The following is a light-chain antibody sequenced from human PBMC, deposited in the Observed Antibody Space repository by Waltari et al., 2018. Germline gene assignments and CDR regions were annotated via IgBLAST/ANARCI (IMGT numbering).Light chain of an antibody. Sequence: DIKMTQSPSSLSASVGDTVTITCRSSQGIRSFLDWFQQQPGKPPKLLIYGVTTLQSGVPSSFSGSGSGTDFTLTLIILQPEDFTSYYCLQHNSYPFTFVPGTKLDIK. CDR1: QGIRSF. CDR2: GVT. CDR3: LQHNSYPFT. J-gene: IGKJ3*01. V-gene: IGKV1-17*01.